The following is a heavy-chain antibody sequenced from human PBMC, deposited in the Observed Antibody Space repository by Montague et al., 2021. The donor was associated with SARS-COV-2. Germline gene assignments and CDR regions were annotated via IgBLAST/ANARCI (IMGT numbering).Heavy chain of an antibody. CDR3: ASPGGYCSGGSCYYVY. J-gene: IGHJ4*02. V-gene: IGHV4-59*01. Sequence: SETLSLTCTVSGGSISSYYWSWIRQPPGKGLEWIGYIYYSGSSNYNPSLKSRDTISIDTSKNQFSLNLNSVTAADGAVYYCASPGGYCSGGSCYYVYWGQGTLVTVSS. CDR1: GGSISSYY. D-gene: IGHD2-15*01. CDR2: IYYSGSS.